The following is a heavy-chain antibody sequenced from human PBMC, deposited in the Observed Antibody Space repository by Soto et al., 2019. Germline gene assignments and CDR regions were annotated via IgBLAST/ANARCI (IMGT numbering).Heavy chain of an antibody. Sequence: PSETLSLTCTVSGGSISSGDYYWSWIRQPPGKGLEWIGYIYSSGSTYYNPSLKSRVTISVDTSKNQFSLKLSSVTAADTAVYYCARDHRPTRAYCGGDCYYYYYYGMDVWGQGTTVTVSS. J-gene: IGHJ6*02. V-gene: IGHV4-30-4*01. D-gene: IGHD2-21*02. CDR3: ARDHRPTRAYCGGDCYYYYYYGMDV. CDR2: IYSSGST. CDR1: GGSISSGDYY.